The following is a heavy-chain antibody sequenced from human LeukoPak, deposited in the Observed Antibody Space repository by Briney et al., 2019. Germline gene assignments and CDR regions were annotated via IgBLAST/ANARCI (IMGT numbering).Heavy chain of an antibody. V-gene: IGHV4-59*08. Sequence: SETLSLTCTVSGGSISSNSWTWIRQPPGKGLEWLGYISYSGSDNYSPSLKSRATISVDTSKNEFSLKLSSVTAADTAVYYCARRPVTGPNWFDPWGQGTLVTVSS. CDR2: ISYSGSD. CDR1: GGSISSNS. CDR3: ARRPVTGPNWFDP. D-gene: IGHD2-21*02. J-gene: IGHJ5*02.